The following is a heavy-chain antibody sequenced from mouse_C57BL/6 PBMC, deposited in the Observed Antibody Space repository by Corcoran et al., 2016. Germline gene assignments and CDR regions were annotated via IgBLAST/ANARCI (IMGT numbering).Heavy chain of an antibody. J-gene: IGHJ2*01. CDR1: GYTFTDYS. Sequence: EVQLQQSGPELVKPGASVKIPCKASGYTFTDYSIDWVKQSPGQGLEWIGDINPNNGGTIYNQKFKGKATLTVDKSSSTAYMELRSLTSEDTAGYYCARDGNYECYYFDFWGQGTTLTVSS. CDR3: ARDGNYECYYFDF. D-gene: IGHD2-1*01. V-gene: IGHV1-18*01. CDR2: INPNNGGT.